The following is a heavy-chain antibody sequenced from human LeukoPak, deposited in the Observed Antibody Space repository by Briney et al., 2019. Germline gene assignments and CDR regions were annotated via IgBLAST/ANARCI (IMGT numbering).Heavy chain of an antibody. CDR2: ISWNSGSI. CDR1: GFTFDDYA. J-gene: IGHJ4*02. CDR3: AKDIGSDIVATIYDY. Sequence: PGGSLRLSCAASGFTFDDYAMHWVRHAPGKGLEWVSGISWNSGSIGYADSVKGRFTISRDNAKNSLYLQMNSLRAEDTALYYYAKDIGSDIVATIYDYWGQGTLVTVSS. D-gene: IGHD5-12*01. V-gene: IGHV3-9*01.